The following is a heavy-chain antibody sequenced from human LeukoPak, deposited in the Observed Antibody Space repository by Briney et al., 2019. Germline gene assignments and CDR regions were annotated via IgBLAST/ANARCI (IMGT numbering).Heavy chain of an antibody. J-gene: IGHJ3*01. Sequence: GGSLRLSCEASGFTFTTYNTTWVRQTPGEGLEWVSSISTRDTFINYADSVKGRFTISRDNAKNSLFLQMTSLRAEDTAMYYCARWKSRLDALDVWGKGTMVMVSS. CDR1: GFTFTTYN. CDR3: ARWKSRLDALDV. V-gene: IGHV3-21*01. CDR2: ISTRDTFI. D-gene: IGHD1-1*01.